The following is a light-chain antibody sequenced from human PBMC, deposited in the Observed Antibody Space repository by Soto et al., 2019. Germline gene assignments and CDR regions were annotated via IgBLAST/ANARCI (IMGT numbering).Light chain of an antibody. V-gene: IGKV1-5*01. CDR3: LQHNRYPWT. CDR1: QTISSW. J-gene: IGKJ1*01. CDR2: AAS. Sequence: DIKMTQSPSTLSGYVGDRVTITCRASQTISSWLAWYQQKPGKAPKLLIFAASSLESGVPSRFSGSGSGTEFTLTISCLQPEDFATYHCLQHNRYPWTFGQGTKVDI.